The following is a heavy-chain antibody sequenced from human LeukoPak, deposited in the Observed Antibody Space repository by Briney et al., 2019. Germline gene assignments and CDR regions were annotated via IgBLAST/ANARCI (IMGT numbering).Heavy chain of an antibody. CDR3: ARDRRVAVAGHFDY. CDR2: ISSSSSYI. CDR1: GFTFSSYS. V-gene: IGHV3-21*01. Sequence: PGGSLRLSCAASGFTFSSYSINWVRQAPGKGLEWVSSISSSSSYIYYADSVRGRFTISRDNAKNSLYLQLNSLRAEDTAVYYCARDRRVAVAGHFDYWGQGTLVTVSS. J-gene: IGHJ4*02. D-gene: IGHD6-19*01.